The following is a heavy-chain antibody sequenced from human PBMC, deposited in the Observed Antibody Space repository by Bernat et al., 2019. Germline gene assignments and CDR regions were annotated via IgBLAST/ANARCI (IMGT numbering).Heavy chain of an antibody. Sequence: EVQLVESGGGLVQPGGSLRLSCAASGFTVSSNYMSWVRQAPGKGLEGVSVIYSGGSTYYADSVKGRFTISRDNSKNTLYLQMNSLRAEDTAVYYCARDYGDYEYYYYYGMDVWGQGTTVTVSS. D-gene: IGHD4-17*01. J-gene: IGHJ6*02. CDR1: GFTVSSNY. CDR2: IYSGGST. V-gene: IGHV3-66*01. CDR3: ARDYGDYEYYYYYGMDV.